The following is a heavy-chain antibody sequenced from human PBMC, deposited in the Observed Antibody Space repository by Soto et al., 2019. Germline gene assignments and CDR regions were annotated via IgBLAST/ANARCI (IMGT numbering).Heavy chain of an antibody. CDR3: ARGIVVVPAAINWFDP. CDR1: GGTFSSYA. J-gene: IGHJ5*02. D-gene: IGHD2-2*01. Sequence: QVQLVQSGAEVKKPGSSVKVSCKASGGTFSSYAISWVRQAPGQGLEWMGGIIPIFGTANYAQKFQGRVTITADESTSTAYMELSSLRYEDTAVYYCARGIVVVPAAINWFDPWGQGTLVTVSS. V-gene: IGHV1-69*01. CDR2: IIPIFGTA.